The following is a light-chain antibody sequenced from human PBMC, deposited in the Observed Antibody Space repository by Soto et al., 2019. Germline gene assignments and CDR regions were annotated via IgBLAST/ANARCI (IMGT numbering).Light chain of an antibody. Sequence: QAVVTQEPSVTVSPGGTVTLTCGSSTGAVTSGHYPYWFQQKPGQAPRTLIFDTDNKHSWTPARFSGFLLGGKAALTLSGAQPEDEAEYYCLLSYNGGRGVFGPGTKLTVL. CDR2: DTD. CDR3: LLSYNGGRGV. V-gene: IGLV7-46*01. J-gene: IGLJ1*01. CDR1: TGAVTSGHY.